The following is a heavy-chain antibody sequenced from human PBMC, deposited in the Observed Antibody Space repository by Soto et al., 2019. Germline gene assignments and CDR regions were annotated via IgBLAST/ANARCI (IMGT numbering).Heavy chain of an antibody. Sequence: EVLLVESGGGLVQPGGSLRLSCAASGFTFTRFTIHWVRQAPGKGLEYISAISGNGDNTDYANSVKGRFTISRDNSKNTVYIQMGSLRAEDMAVYYCARCSGYYCFFDYWGQGTLVTVSS. J-gene: IGHJ4*02. V-gene: IGHV3-64*01. CDR3: ARCSGYYCFFDY. D-gene: IGHD3-22*01. CDR2: ISGNGDNT. CDR1: GFTFTRFT.